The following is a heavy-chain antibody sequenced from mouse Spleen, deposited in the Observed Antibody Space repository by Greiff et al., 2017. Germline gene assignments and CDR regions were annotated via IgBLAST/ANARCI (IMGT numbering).Heavy chain of an antibody. CDR3: AREGYYDGSYDYAMDY. D-gene: IGHD1-1*01. V-gene: IGHV3-6*01. Sequence: DVKLVESGPGLVKPSQSLSLTCSVTGYSITSGYYWNWIRQFPGNKLEWMGYISYDGSNNYNPSLKNRISITRDTSKNQFFLKLNSVTTEDTATYYCAREGYYDGSYDYAMDYWGQGTSVTVSS. CDR1: GYSITSGYY. J-gene: IGHJ4*01. CDR2: ISYDGSN.